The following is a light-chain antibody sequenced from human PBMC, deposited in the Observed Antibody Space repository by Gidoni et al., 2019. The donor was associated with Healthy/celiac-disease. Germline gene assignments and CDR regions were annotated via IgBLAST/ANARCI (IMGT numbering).Light chain of an antibody. CDR3: QAWDSSTVV. CDR2: QDS. Sequence: SYELTQPPSVSVSPGQTASITCSGDKLGDNYACWYQQKPGQSPVLVIYQDSKRPSGIPEPFSGSNSGNTATLTISGTQAMDEADYYCQAWDSSTVVFGGGTKLTVL. J-gene: IGLJ3*02. CDR1: KLGDNY. V-gene: IGLV3-1*01.